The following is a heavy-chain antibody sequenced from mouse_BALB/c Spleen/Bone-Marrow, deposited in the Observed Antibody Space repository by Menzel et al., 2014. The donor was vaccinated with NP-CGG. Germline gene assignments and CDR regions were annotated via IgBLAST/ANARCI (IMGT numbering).Heavy chain of an antibody. D-gene: IGHD1-1*01. CDR1: GYTFTSYW. Sequence: QVQLQQSGAELARPGASVKLSCKASGYTFTSYWMQWVKQRPGQGLEWIGAIYPGDGDTRYTQKFKGKATLTADKSSSTAYMQLSSLASEDSAVYYCARASVVPYYFDFWGQGTTLTVPS. CDR2: IYPGDGDT. J-gene: IGHJ2*01. V-gene: IGHV1-87*01. CDR3: ARASVVPYYFDF.